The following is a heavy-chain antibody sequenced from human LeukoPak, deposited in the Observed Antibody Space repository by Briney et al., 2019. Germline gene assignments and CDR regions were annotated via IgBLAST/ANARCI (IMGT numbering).Heavy chain of an antibody. CDR2: IYYSGTT. V-gene: IGHV4-61*01. CDR1: GGSVSSGTYF. J-gene: IGHJ4*02. Sequence: SETLSLTCTVSGGSVSSGTYFWSWIRQPPGKGLEWIGYIYYSGTTNYNPSLKSRVTISIDTSRNQFSLKLSSVTAADTAVYYCARGFGGATTSFDYWGQGTLVTVSS. CDR3: ARGFGGATTSFDY. D-gene: IGHD1-26*01.